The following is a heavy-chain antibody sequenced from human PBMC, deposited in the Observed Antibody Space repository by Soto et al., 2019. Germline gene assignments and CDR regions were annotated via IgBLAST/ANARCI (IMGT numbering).Heavy chain of an antibody. V-gene: IGHV3-23*01. CDR1: GFTFSSYA. J-gene: IGHJ4*02. D-gene: IGHD5-12*01. Sequence: PGGSLRLSCAASGFTFSSYAMSWVRQAPGKGLEWVSAISGSGGSTYYADSVKGRFTISRDNSKNTLYLQMNSLRAEDTAVYYCAKDRLEWLRPALFFDYWGQGTLVTVSS. CDR3: AKDRLEWLRPALFFDY. CDR2: ISGSGGST.